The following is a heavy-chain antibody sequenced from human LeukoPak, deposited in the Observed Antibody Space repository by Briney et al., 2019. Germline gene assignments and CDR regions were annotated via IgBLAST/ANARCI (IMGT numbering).Heavy chain of an antibody. Sequence: GGSLRLSCAASGFTFSGSAMHWVRQASGKGLEWVGRIRSKANSYATAYAASVKGRFTISRDDSKNTAYLQMNSLKTEDTAVYYCTRTSPNYGSGGDWGQGTLVTVSS. CDR2: IRSKANSYAT. J-gene: IGHJ4*02. CDR1: GFTFSGSA. V-gene: IGHV3-73*01. CDR3: TRTSPNYGSGGD. D-gene: IGHD3-10*01.